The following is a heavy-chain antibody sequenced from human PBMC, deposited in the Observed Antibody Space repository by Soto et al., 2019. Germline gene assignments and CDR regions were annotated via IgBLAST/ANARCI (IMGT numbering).Heavy chain of an antibody. V-gene: IGHV1-69*01. J-gene: IGHJ6*02. CDR2: IIPMLGIA. D-gene: IGHD3-22*01. CDR1: GGSFSDYA. CDR3: ARDGDYYDSSGFQRDYHYYGMDV. Sequence: QVQLVQSGAEVKKPGSSVKVSCQASGGSFSDYAISWVRQAPGQGLDWMGGIIPMLGIADNAQKFQGRVIITADANTSTVYMELSSLRSEDTAVYYCARDGDYYDSSGFQRDYHYYGMDVWGQGTTVTVAS.